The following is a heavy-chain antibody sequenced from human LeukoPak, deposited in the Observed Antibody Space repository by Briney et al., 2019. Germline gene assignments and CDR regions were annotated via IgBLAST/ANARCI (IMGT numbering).Heavy chain of an antibody. J-gene: IGHJ4*02. Sequence: ASVKVSCKASGYTFTSYGISWVRQAPGQGLEWMGWISAYNGNTNYAQKLQGRVTMTTDTSTSTAYMELSSLRSEDTAVYYCARELAARYCSSTSCRDDYWGQGTLVTVSS. CDR2: ISAYNGNT. V-gene: IGHV1-18*01. D-gene: IGHD2-2*01. CDR1: GYTFTSYG. CDR3: ARELAARYCSSTSCRDDY.